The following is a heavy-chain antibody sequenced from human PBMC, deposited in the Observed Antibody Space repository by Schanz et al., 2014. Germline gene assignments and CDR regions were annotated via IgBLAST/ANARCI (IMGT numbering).Heavy chain of an antibody. V-gene: IGHV3-23*04. CDR1: GITFSSHS. D-gene: IGHD3-10*01. CDR3: AKGRFGELSAFDI. J-gene: IGHJ3*02. Sequence: EVQLVESGGDLVQPGGSLRLSCAASGITFSSHSFNWVRQAPGKGLEWVSAISASGGTTYYADSVKGRFTISRDNSKNPLYLQMNSLRAEDTAVYYCAKGRFGELSAFDIWGQGTMVTVSS. CDR2: ISASGGTT.